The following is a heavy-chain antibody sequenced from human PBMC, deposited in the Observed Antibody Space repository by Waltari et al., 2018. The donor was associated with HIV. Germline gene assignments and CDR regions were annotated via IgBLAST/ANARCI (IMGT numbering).Heavy chain of an antibody. CDR3: ARDINGGWGY. Sequence: EVQLVESGGGLVQPGGSLRLSCAASGFTFSNYTMNWVRQYPGKGLEWVSYISRSSSSIFYADSVKGRFTISRDNAKNSLYLQMNSLRVEDTAVYYCARDINGGWGYWGQGTLVTVAS. V-gene: IGHV3-48*01. D-gene: IGHD7-27*01. J-gene: IGHJ4*02. CDR2: ISRSSSSI. CDR1: GFTFSNYT.